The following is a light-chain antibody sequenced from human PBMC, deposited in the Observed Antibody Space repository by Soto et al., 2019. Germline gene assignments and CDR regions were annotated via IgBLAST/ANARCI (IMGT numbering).Light chain of an antibody. CDR3: AAWDDSLSGHYV. J-gene: IGLJ1*01. V-gene: IGLV1-47*01. Sequence: QAVVTQPPSASGTPGQRVTISCSGSSSNIGSNYVYWYQQLPGTAPKLLIYRNNQRPSGVPDRFSGSKSGTSASLVISGLRSEDEADYYCAAWDDSLSGHYVFGTGTKLTVL. CDR1: SSNIGSNY. CDR2: RNN.